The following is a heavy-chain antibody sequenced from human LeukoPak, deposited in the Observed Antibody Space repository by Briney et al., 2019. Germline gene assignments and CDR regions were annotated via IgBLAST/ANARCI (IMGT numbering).Heavy chain of an antibody. CDR3: ARLYCSGGSCYPEYFDL. D-gene: IGHD2-15*01. V-gene: IGHV4-59*01. CDR1: GGSISSYY. CDR2: TYYSGST. J-gene: IGHJ2*01. Sequence: SETLSLTCSVSGGSISSYYWSWIRQPPGQELEWIGYTYYSGSTNYNPSLKSRVTISVDTSKNQFSLKLSSVTAADTAVYYCARLYCSGGSCYPEYFDLWGRGTLVTVSS.